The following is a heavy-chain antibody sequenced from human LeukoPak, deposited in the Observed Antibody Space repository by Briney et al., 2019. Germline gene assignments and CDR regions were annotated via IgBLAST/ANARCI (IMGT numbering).Heavy chain of an antibody. CDR2: ISSSSSYI. CDR3: ARGPDIVVVVNNWFDP. J-gene: IGHJ5*02. CDR1: GFTFSSYS. V-gene: IGHV3-21*01. D-gene: IGHD2-15*01. Sequence: GGSLRLSCAASGFTFSSYSMNWVRQAQGKGLEWVSSISSSSSYIYYADSVKGRFTISRDNAKNSLYLQMNSLRAEDTAVYYCARGPDIVVVVNNWFDPWGQGTLVTVSS.